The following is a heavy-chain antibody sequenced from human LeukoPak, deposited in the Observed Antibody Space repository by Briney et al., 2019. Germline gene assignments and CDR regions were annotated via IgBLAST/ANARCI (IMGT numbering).Heavy chain of an antibody. V-gene: IGHV3-21*01. D-gene: IGHD2-8*01. CDR3: ARDLLEDYTLYS. J-gene: IGHJ4*02. CDR2: ISSSSSFI. CDR1: GFTFSSYS. Sequence: GGSLRLSCAASGFTFSSYSMNWVRQAPGKGLEWVSSISSSSSFIYYADSVKGRFTISRDNAKNSLYLQMNSLRAEDTAVYYCARDLLEDYTLYSWGQGTLFTVSP.